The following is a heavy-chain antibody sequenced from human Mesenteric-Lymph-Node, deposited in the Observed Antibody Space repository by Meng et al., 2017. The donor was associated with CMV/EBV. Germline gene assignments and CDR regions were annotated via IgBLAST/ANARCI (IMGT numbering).Heavy chain of an antibody. CDR1: GFTFGDFA. Sequence: GGSLRLSCAASGFTFGDFAMHWVRQVPGKGLEWVSGISSNTKSRVYADAVKGRFTISRDNARNTLFLQMDSLGAEDTAVYYCARVEGTGYGVLDYWGQGTLVTVSS. CDR3: ARVEGTGYGVLDY. D-gene: IGHD5-12*01. CDR2: ISSNTKSR. V-gene: IGHV3-9*01. J-gene: IGHJ4*02.